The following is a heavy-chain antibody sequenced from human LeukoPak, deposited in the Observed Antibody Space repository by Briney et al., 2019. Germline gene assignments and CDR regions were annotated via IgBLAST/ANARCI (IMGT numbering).Heavy chain of an antibody. CDR3: ARGRNERDLRLLLY. D-gene: IGHD3-16*01. J-gene: IGHJ4*02. CDR1: GYTFTNYD. CDR2: MNPHSGNT. Sequence: ASVKVSCKTSGYTFTNYDINWVRQATGQGLEWMGWMNPHSGNTGYAENFQGRVTMTTNTSIATAYMEPSGLKSEDTAVYYCARGRNERDLRLLLYWGQGTPVTVSS. V-gene: IGHV1-8*01.